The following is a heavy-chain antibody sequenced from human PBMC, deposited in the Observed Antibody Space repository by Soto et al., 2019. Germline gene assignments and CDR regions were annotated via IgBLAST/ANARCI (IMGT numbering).Heavy chain of an antibody. V-gene: IGHV4-34*01. Sequence: QVQLQQWGAGLLKPSETLSLTCAVYGGSFSGYYWRWIRQPPGKGLEWIGEINHSGSTNYNPSLKSRVTTSVDTSKNQFSLKLSSVTAADTAVYYCARDYGGNPTYLYYYYYYGMDFWGQGTTVTVSS. CDR2: INHSGST. J-gene: IGHJ6*02. CDR3: ARDYGGNPTYLYYYYYYGMDF. D-gene: IGHD4-17*01. CDR1: GGSFSGYY.